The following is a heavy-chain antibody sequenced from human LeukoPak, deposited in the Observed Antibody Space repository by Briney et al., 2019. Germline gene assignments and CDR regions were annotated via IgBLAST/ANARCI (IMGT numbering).Heavy chain of an antibody. Sequence: PVGSLRLSCAASGFTFSSYAMHWVRQAPGKGLEYVSAISSNGGSTYYANSVKGRFTISRDNSKNTLYLQMGSLRAEDMAVYYCARARRDGYNRPFDYWGQGTLVTVTS. J-gene: IGHJ4*02. D-gene: IGHD5-24*01. CDR2: ISSNGGST. CDR1: GFTFSSYA. V-gene: IGHV3-64*01. CDR3: ARARRDGYNRPFDY.